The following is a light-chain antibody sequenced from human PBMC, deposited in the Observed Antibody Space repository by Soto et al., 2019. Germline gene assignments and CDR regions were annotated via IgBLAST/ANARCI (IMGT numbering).Light chain of an antibody. V-gene: IGKV3-15*01. CDR2: GAS. J-gene: IGKJ5*01. Sequence: EIVMTQSPATLSVSPGERVTLSCRASQSVSSNLAWYQQKPGQAPRLLIYGASTRATAIPARFSGSGSGTEFTLTISSLQPEDFATYYCQQLNSYPITFGQGTRLEIK. CDR3: QQLNSYPIT. CDR1: QSVSSN.